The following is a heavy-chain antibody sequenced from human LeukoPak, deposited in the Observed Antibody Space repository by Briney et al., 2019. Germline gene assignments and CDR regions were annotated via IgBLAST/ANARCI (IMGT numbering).Heavy chain of an antibody. CDR3: ARTYSYGFYYYYYMDV. V-gene: IGHV4-61*02. CDR2: IYTSGST. Sequence: PSETLSLTCTVSCGSISSGSYYWSWIRQPAGKGLEWIGRIYTSGSTNYNPSLKSRVTISVDTSRNQFSLKLSSVTAADTAVYYCARTYSYGFYYYYYMDVWGKGTTVTVSS. J-gene: IGHJ6*03. D-gene: IGHD5-18*01. CDR1: CGSISSGSYY.